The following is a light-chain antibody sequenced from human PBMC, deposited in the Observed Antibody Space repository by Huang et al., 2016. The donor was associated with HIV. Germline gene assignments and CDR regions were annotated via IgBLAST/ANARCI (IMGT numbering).Light chain of an antibody. V-gene: IGKV6-21*02. CDR2: KAS. J-gene: IGKJ4*01. CDR3: HQSSSLPLT. CDR1: QSIGIN. Sequence: EIVLTQSPDFQSVAPKEKVTITCRASQSIGINLHCYHQKPDQSPKLLIKKASQSISGVPSRFSGSGSGTDFTLTINRLEAEDAATYYCHQSSSLPLTFGGGTKVEIK.